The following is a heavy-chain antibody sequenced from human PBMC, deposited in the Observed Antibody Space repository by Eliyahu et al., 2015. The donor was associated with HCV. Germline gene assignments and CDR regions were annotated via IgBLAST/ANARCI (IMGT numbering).Heavy chain of an antibody. CDR2: IKQDGSEK. CDR3: VRWVSNGMDV. Sequence: EVQLVESGGGLVQPGGSLRLSCAASGFIFSNYWMXWVRQAPGKGLEWVANIKQDGSEKYYVDSVKGRFTISRDNAKNSLYLQMNSLRAEDTAVYYCVRWVSNGMDVWGQGTTVTVSS. V-gene: IGHV3-7*01. CDR1: GFIFSNYW. J-gene: IGHJ6*02.